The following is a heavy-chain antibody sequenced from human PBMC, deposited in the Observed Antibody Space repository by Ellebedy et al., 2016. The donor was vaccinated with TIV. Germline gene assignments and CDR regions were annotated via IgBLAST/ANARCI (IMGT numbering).Heavy chain of an antibody. V-gene: IGHV3-21*01. D-gene: IGHD1-26*01. CDR1: GFTFSSYS. J-gene: IGHJ3*02. CDR2: ISSSSSYI. Sequence: GESLKISCAASGFTFSSYSMNWVRQAPGKGLEWVSSISSSSSYIYYADSVKGRFTISRDNSKNTLYLQMNSLRAEDTAMYYCARDRWYSFDIWGQGTMVTVSS. CDR3: ARDRWYSFDI.